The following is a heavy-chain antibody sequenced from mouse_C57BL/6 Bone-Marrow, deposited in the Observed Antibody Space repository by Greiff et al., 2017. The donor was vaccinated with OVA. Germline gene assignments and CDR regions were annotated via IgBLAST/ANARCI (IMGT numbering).Heavy chain of an antibody. CDR1: GFSFNTYA. CDR2: IRRKSNNYAT. CDR3: VGRGLYNYGDYFDY. V-gene: IGHV10-1*01. D-gene: IGHD2-12*01. Sequence: EVQGVESGGGLVQPKGSLKLSCAASGFSFNTYAMNWVRQAPGKGLEWVARIRRKSNNYATYYADSVKDKFTNAKEDAESMLYLQMNDVRTEDKAMYYGVGRGLYNYGDYFDYWGQGTTLTVSS. J-gene: IGHJ2*01.